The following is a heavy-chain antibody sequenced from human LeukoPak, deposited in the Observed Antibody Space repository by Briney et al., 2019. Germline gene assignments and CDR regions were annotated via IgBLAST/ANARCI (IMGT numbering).Heavy chain of an antibody. Sequence: ASVKVSCKASGYTFTGYYMHWVRQAPGQGLEWMGWINPNSGGTNYAQKFQGRVTMTRDTSISTAYMELSRLRSDDTAVYYCARDGDFWSGYPPHYYMDVWGKGTTVTVSS. D-gene: IGHD3-3*01. CDR1: GYTFTGYY. V-gene: IGHV1-2*02. CDR2: INPNSGGT. J-gene: IGHJ6*03. CDR3: ARDGDFWSGYPPHYYMDV.